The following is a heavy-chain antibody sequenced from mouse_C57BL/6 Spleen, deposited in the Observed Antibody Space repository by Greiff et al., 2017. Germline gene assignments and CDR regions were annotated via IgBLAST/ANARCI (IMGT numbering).Heavy chain of an antibody. J-gene: IGHJ1*03. CDR2: IDPSDSET. CDR1: GYTFTSYW. V-gene: IGHV1-52*01. Sequence: QVQLKQSGAELVRPGSSVKLSCKASGYTFTSYWMHWVKQRPIQGLEWIGNIDPSDSETHYNQKFKDKATLTVDKSSSTAYMQLSSLTSEDSAVYYCASNYSNFLYFDGWGTGTTVTVSS. D-gene: IGHD2-5*01. CDR3: ASNYSNFLYFDG.